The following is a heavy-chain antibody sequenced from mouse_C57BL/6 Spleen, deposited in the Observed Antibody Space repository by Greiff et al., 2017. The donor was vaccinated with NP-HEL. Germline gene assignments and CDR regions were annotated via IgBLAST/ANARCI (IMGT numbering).Heavy chain of an antibody. CDR3: AEGLRRDFDV. Sequence: QVHVKQPGAELVRPGTSVKLSCKASGYTFTSYWMHWVKQRPGQGLEWIGVIDPSDSYTNYNQKFKGKATLTVDTSSSTAYMQLSSLTSEDSAVYYCAEGLRRDFDVWGTGTTVTVSS. J-gene: IGHJ1*03. CDR2: IDPSDSYT. D-gene: IGHD2-2*01. CDR1: GYTFTSYW. V-gene: IGHV1-59*01.